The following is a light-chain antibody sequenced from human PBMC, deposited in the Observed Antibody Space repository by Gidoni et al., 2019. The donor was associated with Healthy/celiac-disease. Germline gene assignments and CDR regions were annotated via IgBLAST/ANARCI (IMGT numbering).Light chain of an antibody. J-gene: IGKJ3*01. V-gene: IGKV1-33*01. CDR1: QDSSNY. CDR2: DAS. Sequence: DFQMTQSPSSLSASVGDRVTITCQASQDSSNYLNWYQQKPGKAPKLLIYDASNLETGVPSRFSGSGSGTDFTFTISSLQAEDIATYYCQQYDNPLFTFGPGTKVDIK. CDR3: QQYDNPLFT.